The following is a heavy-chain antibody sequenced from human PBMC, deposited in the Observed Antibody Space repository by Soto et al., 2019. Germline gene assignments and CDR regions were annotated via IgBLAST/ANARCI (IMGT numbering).Heavy chain of an antibody. Sequence: SETLSLTCTVSGGSVSSGSYYWSWIRQPPGKGLEWIGYIYYSGSTNYNPSLKNRVTKSVDTSKKQYSLKLSSVNAADTAVYYCARAWGGNVFDYWGQGTLVTVSS. D-gene: IGHD3-16*01. J-gene: IGHJ4*02. V-gene: IGHV4-61*01. CDR3: ARAWGGNVFDY. CDR1: GGSVSSGSYY. CDR2: IYYSGST.